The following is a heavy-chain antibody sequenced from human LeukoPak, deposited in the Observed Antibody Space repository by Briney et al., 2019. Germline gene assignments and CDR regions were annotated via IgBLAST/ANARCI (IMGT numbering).Heavy chain of an antibody. V-gene: IGHV4-34*01. CDR1: GGSFSGYY. CDR2: INHSGST. D-gene: IGHD2-15*01. CDR3: ARYEAEGYYGMDV. J-gene: IGHJ6*02. Sequence: SETLSLTCAVYGGSFSGYYWSWIRQPPGKGLEWIGEINHSGSTNYNPSLKSRVTISVDTSMNQFSLKLSSVTAADTAVYYCARYEAEGYYGMDVWGQGTTVTVSS.